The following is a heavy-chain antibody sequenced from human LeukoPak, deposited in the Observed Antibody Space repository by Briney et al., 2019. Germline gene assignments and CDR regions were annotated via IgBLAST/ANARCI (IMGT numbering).Heavy chain of an antibody. CDR3: ARHEVPNQTSNYGDYGSFDY. J-gene: IGHJ4*02. Sequence: GESLKISCKGSGYSFTDFWIAWVRQMPGKGLEWMGIIYPGDSDTRYSPSFQGQVTISADKSISTAYLQRSSLKASDTAMYYCARHEVPNQTSNYGDYGSFDYWGQGTLVTVSS. D-gene: IGHD4-17*01. V-gene: IGHV5-51*01. CDR1: GYSFTDFW. CDR2: IYPGDSDT.